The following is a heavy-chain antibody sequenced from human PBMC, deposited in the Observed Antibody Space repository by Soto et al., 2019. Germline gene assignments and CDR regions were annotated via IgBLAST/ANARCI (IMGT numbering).Heavy chain of an antibody. CDR2: SRNKANSYTT. J-gene: IGHJ3*02. D-gene: IGHD2-15*01. CDR1: GFTFSDHY. Sequence: GGSLRLSCAASGFTFSDHYMDWVRQAPGKGLEWVGRSRNKANSYTTEYAASVKGRFTISRDDSKNSLYLQMNSLKAEDTAVYYCARVGIVVRDHAFDIWGQGTMVTVSS. V-gene: IGHV3-72*01. CDR3: ARVGIVVRDHAFDI.